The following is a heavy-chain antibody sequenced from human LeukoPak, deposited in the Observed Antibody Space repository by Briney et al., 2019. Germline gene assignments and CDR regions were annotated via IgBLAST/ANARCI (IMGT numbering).Heavy chain of an antibody. CDR1: GFTFSSYS. V-gene: IGHV3-48*02. Sequence: PGGSLRLSCAVSGFTFSSYSMNWVRQAPGKGLEWVAYISSSSSSIYYADSVKGRFTISRDNAKNSLYLQMNSLRDEDTAVYYCARVGPLWFGELFTPLPYYYYYGMDVWGQGTTVTVSS. J-gene: IGHJ6*02. CDR3: ARVGPLWFGELFTPLPYYYYYGMDV. CDR2: ISSSSSSI. D-gene: IGHD3-10*01.